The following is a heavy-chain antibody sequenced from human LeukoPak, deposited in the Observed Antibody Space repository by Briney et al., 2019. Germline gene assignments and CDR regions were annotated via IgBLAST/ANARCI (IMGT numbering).Heavy chain of an antibody. CDR3: ARGDIVVVPAAMGPQHY. Sequence: GGSLRLSCVASGFTFSSYWMHWVRQDPRKGLVWVSRINGDGRNINYADSVRGRFTISRDNAKNTLYLQMNTLRVEDTAVYYCARGDIVVVPAAMGPQHYWGQGTLVTVSS. CDR2: INGDGRNI. V-gene: IGHV3-74*01. CDR1: GFTFSSYW. J-gene: IGHJ4*02. D-gene: IGHD2-2*01.